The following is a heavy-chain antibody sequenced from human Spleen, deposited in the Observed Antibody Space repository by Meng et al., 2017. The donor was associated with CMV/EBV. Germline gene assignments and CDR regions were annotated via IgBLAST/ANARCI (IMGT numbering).Heavy chain of an antibody. Sequence: GESLKISCAASGFTFSDYYMNWVRQAPGKGLEWVSSISSSSTIYYSDSVKGRFTISRDNSKNTLYLQMNTMRAEDTAVYYCARWVEGLRLNYFDYWGQGTLVTVSS. CDR1: GFTFSDYY. V-gene: IGHV3-69-1*01. D-gene: IGHD2-15*01. J-gene: IGHJ4*02. CDR3: ARWVEGLRLNYFDY. CDR2: ISSSSTI.